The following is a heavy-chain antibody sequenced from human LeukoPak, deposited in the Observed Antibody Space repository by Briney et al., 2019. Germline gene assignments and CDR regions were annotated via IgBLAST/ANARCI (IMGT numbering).Heavy chain of an antibody. CDR3: ARGGSLFSFDY. Sequence: GGSLRLSCAASGFTFSSYWMSWVRQAPGKGLEWVANIKQDGSEKYYVDSVKGRFTISRDNSKNTLYLQMNSLRAEDTAVYYCARGGSLFSFDYWGQGTLVTVSS. CDR1: GFTFSSYW. D-gene: IGHD3-16*01. V-gene: IGHV3-7*01. CDR2: IKQDGSEK. J-gene: IGHJ4*02.